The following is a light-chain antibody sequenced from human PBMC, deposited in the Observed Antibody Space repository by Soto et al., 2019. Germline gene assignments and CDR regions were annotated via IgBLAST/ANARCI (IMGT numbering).Light chain of an antibody. CDR2: DAS. CDR3: QQRSNGLT. V-gene: IGKV3-11*01. J-gene: IGKJ4*01. CDR1: QSVSSY. Sequence: EIVLTQSPATLSLSPGERATLSCRASQSVSSYFAWYQQKPGQAPRLLIYDASNRATGIPARFSGRGSGTDFTLTISSLEPEDFAVYYCQQRSNGLTFGGGTKVEIK.